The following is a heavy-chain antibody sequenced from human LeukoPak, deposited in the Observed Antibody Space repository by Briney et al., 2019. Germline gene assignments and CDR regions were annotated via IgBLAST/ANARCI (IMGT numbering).Heavy chain of an antibody. CDR2: ISSSSSYI. J-gene: IGHJ6*03. Sequence: PGGSLRLSCAASGFSFSSYSMNWVRQAPGKGLEWVSSISSSSSYIYYADSVKGRFTISRDNAKNSLYLQMNSLRAEDTAVYYCARVLSRPSPYFFYYMDVWGKGTTVTVSS. CDR3: ARVLSRPSPYFFYYMDV. D-gene: IGHD2/OR15-2a*01. CDR1: GFSFSSYS. V-gene: IGHV3-21*01.